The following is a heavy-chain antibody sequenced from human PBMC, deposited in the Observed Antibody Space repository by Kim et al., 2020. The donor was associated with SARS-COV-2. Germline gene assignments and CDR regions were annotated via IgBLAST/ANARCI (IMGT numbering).Heavy chain of an antibody. V-gene: IGHV4-39*01. CDR2: IYYNGTT. Sequence: SETLSLTCPVSSGSMSSCSYFWGWIRQPPGKGLEWIGSIYYNGTTNYTLFLKIRLIISVDTSNSQFSLKLSSVTAADTAVYYCVRRPRYADYDNFWGQGTLVTVS. J-gene: IGHJ4*02. CDR1: SGSMSSCSYF. CDR3: VRRPRYADYDNF. D-gene: IGHD4-17*01.